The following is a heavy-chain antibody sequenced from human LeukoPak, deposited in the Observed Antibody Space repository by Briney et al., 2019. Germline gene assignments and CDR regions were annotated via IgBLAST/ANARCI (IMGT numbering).Heavy chain of an antibody. J-gene: IGHJ1*01. CDR3: VEGNWLDN. CDR1: GFTFNTYD. CDR2: ISISGDDT. D-gene: IGHD1-1*01. V-gene: IGHV3-23*01. Sequence: GGSLRLSCTVPGFTFNTYDMTWVRQAPGKGLAWVSGISISGDDTYYADSVKGRFTVSRDNSKNTLYLQMNSLRVDDTAVYYCVEGNWLDNWGQGALVTVAS.